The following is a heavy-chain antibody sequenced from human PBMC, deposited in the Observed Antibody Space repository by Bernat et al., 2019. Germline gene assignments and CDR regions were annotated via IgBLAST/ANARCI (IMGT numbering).Heavy chain of an antibody. J-gene: IGHJ4*02. CDR1: GFTFSSYA. CDR2: ISYDGSNK. Sequence: QVQLVESGGGVVQPGRSLRLSCAASGFTFSSYAMHWVRQAPGKGLEWVAVISYDGSNKYYADSVKGRFTISRDNSKNTLYLQMNSLRAEDTAVYYCAREVCDYYGPNGEIDYWGQGTLVTVSS. CDR3: AREVCDYYGPNGEIDY. V-gene: IGHV3-30*01. D-gene: IGHD3-10*01.